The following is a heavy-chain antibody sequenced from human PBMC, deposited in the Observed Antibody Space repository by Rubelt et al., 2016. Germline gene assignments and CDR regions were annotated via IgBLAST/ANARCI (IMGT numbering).Heavy chain of an antibody. V-gene: IGHV1-46*01. CDR3: ARDGARTSAAAGEGVDA. J-gene: IGHJ5*02. CDR1: GYTFTSYY. Sequence: QVQLVQSGAEVKKPGASVKVSCKASGYTFTSYYMHWVRQAPGQGLEWMGRIIPILGIASYAQKFQGRVTMTRDTSTSTVYMELSSLRSEDTAVYYCARDGARTSAAAGEGVDAWGQGTLVTVSS. D-gene: IGHD6-13*01. CDR2: IIPILGIA.